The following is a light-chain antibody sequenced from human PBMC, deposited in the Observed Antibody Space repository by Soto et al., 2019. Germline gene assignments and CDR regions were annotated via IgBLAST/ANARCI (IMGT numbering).Light chain of an antibody. CDR2: GAS. V-gene: IGKV3-20*01. Sequence: EIVLTQSPVTLSLSPGERATLSCRASQSVSSSYLAWYQQKPGQAPRLFIHGASSRATGVPERFSGSGSGTDFTLTISTLEPEDFAVYYCQQYGSSPWTFGQGTTVDIK. J-gene: IGKJ1*01. CDR3: QQYGSSPWT. CDR1: QSVSSSY.